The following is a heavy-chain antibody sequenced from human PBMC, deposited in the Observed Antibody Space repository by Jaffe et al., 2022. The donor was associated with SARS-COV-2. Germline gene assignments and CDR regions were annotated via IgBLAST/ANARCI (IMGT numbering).Heavy chain of an antibody. CDR3: AKDIFRLWSFPNFDY. CDR2: ISWNSGSI. V-gene: IGHV3-9*01. J-gene: IGHJ4*02. D-gene: IGHD5-18*01. CDR1: GFTFDDYA. Sequence: EVQLVESGGGLVQPGRSLRLSCAASGFTFDDYAMHWVRQAPGKGLEWVSGISWNSGSIGYADSVKGRFTISRDNAKNSLYLQMNSLRAEDTALYYCAKDIFRLWSFPNFDYWGQGTLVTVSS.